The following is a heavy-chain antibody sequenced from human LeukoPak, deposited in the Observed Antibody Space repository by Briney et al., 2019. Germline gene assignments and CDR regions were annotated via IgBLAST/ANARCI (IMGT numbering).Heavy chain of an antibody. CDR1: GVTFSNYF. CDR2: IRGDGADT. J-gene: IGHJ4*02. V-gene: IGHV3-23*01. CDR3: TKIGAPNTADMYLDV. D-gene: IGHD3/OR15-3a*01. Sequence: PGGSLRLSCAASGVTFSNYFMTWVRQAPGKGLEWISSIRGDGADTYYADSVKGRFTVSRDNSKNTLYLQMNSLRAEDTAIYYCTKIGAPNTADMYLDVWGQGTLVTVSS.